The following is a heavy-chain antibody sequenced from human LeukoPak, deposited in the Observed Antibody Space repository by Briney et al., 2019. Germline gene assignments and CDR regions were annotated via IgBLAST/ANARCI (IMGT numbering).Heavy chain of an antibody. Sequence: GGSLRLSCAVSGFIFNSYAMSWVRQAPGKGLEWVSSISASVGITYHADSVKGRFIISRGNSKNTLYLQMNSLRVDDTALYYCAKGALAAAGFGFYGWGQVILVT. V-gene: IGHV3-23*01. J-gene: IGHJ1*01. CDR1: GFIFNSYA. CDR2: ISASVGIT. D-gene: IGHD6-13*01. CDR3: AKGALAAAGFGFYG.